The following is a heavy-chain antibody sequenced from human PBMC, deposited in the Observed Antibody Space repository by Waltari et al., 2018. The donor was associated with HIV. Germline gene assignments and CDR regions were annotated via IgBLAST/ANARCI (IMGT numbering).Heavy chain of an antibody. D-gene: IGHD3-10*02. J-gene: IGHJ4*02. CDR3: VKDMFGEYDY. V-gene: IGHV3-74*01. Sequence: GELVASGGGLGQPGGARRPPCAAAGFTVSRYWMHWVRQIPGQGLVWVSRINPDGNTINYADSVRGRFTISRDYAKNTLYLQMNSLRDEDTAMYYCVKDMFGEYDYWGQGTLVTVSS. CDR2: INPDGNTI. CDR1: GFTVSRYW.